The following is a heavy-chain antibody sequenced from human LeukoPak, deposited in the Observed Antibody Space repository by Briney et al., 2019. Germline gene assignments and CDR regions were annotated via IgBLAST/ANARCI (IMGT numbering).Heavy chain of an antibody. V-gene: IGHV4-4*07. CDR3: ARGPYFKYYYGMDV. Sequence: SETLSLTCTVSGGSISSNYWSWIRQPAGKGLGWIGRIYSSGSTYYNPSLKSRVTMSVDTSKNQFSLKLSSVTAADTAVYYCARGPYFKYYYGMDVWGQGTTVTVSS. D-gene: IGHD3-9*01. CDR2: IYSSGST. J-gene: IGHJ6*02. CDR1: GGSISSNY.